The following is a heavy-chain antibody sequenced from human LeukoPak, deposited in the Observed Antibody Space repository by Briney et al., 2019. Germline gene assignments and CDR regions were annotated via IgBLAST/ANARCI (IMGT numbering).Heavy chain of an antibody. CDR1: GFTFSSYD. CDR3: ARYTVTTDAFDI. V-gene: IGHV3-13*01. CDR2: IGTAGDT. J-gene: IGHJ3*02. D-gene: IGHD4-17*01. Sequence: GGSLRLSCAASGFTFSSYDMHWVRQATGKGLEWVSAIGTAGDTYYPGSVKGRFTISRENAKNSLYLQMNSLRAGDTAVYYCARYTVTTDAFDIWGQGTMVTVSS.